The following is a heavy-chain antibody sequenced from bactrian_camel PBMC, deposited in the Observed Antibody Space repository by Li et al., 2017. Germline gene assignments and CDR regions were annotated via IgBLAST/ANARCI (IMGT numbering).Heavy chain of an antibody. CDR1: GSLFSSYY. D-gene: IGHD8*01. V-gene: IGHV3S40*01. Sequence: VQLVESGGGLVQPGGSLRLSCAASGSLFSSYYMSWVRQAPGKGLEWVSGINSGGFSTYYADSVKGRFTISQDNAKTTLYLQMNSLKPEDTAVYYCAAVIQCRANWNETGTYNYWGQGTQVTVS. J-gene: IGHJ4*01. CDR2: INSGGFST. CDR3: AAVIQCRANWNETGTYNY.